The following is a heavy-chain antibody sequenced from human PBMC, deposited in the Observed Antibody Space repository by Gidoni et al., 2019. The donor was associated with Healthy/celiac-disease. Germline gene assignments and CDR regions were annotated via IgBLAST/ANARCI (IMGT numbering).Heavy chain of an antibody. J-gene: IGHJ4*02. D-gene: IGHD3-10*01. V-gene: IGHV4-59*01. Sequence: QVQLQESGPGLVKPSETLSLTCTVSGGSISSYYWSWIRQPPGKGLEWIGYIYYSGSTNYNPSLKSRVTISVDTSKNQFSLKLSSVTAADTAVYYCASALWFGELLDYWGQGTLVTVSS. CDR1: GGSISSYY. CDR2: IYYSGST. CDR3: ASALWFGELLDY.